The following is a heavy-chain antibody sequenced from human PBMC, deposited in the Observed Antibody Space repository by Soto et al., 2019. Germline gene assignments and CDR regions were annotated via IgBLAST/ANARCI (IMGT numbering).Heavy chain of an antibody. D-gene: IGHD7-27*01. CDR2: INSDGSTT. J-gene: IGHJ4*02. V-gene: IGHV3-74*01. CDR1: GLTLSNYW. CDR3: TRDLGF. Sequence: PGGSLRLSCAAPGLTLSNYWMHWVRQAPGKGLVWVSRINSDGSTTSYADSVKGRFTVSRDNAKNTLYLQMNSLRAEDTAVYYCTRDLGFWSQGTLVTVSS.